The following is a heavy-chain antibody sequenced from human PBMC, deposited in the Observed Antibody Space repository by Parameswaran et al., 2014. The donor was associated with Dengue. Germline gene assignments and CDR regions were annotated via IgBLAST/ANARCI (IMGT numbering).Heavy chain of an antibody. J-gene: IGHJ5*02. Sequence: WVRQAPGQRLEWMGWINAGNGNTKYSQKFQGRVTITRDTSASTAYMELSSLRSEDTAVYYCVRGAVPAAIRWFDPWGQGTLVTVSS. V-gene: IGHV1-3*01. CDR2: INAGNGNT. D-gene: IGHD2-2*01. CDR3: VRGAVPAAIRWFDP.